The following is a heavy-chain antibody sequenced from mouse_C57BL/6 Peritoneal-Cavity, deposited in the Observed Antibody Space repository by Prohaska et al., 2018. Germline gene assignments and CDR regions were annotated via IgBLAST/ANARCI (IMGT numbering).Heavy chain of an antibody. Sequence: HWVKQRPGQGLEWIGVIDPSDSYTNYNQKFKGKATLTVDTSSSTAYMQLSSLTSEDSAVYYCARSAGYAMDYWGQGTSVTVSS. J-gene: IGHJ4*01. CDR2: IDPSDSYT. D-gene: IGHD4-1*01. V-gene: IGHV1-59*01. CDR3: ARSAGYAMDY.